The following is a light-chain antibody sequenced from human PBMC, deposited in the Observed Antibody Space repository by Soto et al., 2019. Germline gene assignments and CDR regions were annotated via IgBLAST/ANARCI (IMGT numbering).Light chain of an antibody. CDR1: NIGGKS. CDR2: YDS. Sequence: SYELTQPPSVSVAPGKTARISCGGKNIGGKSVHWYQQKPGQAPVVVIYYDSDRPSGIPERFSGSNSGNTATLTISRVEAGDEADYYCQVWDSSSDQYVFGTGTKLTVL. J-gene: IGLJ1*01. V-gene: IGLV3-21*04. CDR3: QVWDSSSDQYV.